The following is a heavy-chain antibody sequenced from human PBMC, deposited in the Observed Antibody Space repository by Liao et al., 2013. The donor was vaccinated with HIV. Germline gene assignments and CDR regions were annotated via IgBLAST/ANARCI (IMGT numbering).Heavy chain of an antibody. V-gene: IGHV4-39*07. CDR3: ARTDQYYDFWNGYENWFDP. Sequence: QLQESGPGLVKPSETLSLTCTVSGGTITSSTYYWGWIRQSPGKGLEWIGSLYNSENIDYNPSLESRATISADTSKNQFSLTLASVTAADTAVYYCARTDQYYDFWNGYENWFDPWGQGTLVTVSS. CDR2: LYNSENI. J-gene: IGHJ5*02. D-gene: IGHD3-3*01. CDR1: GGTITSSTYY.